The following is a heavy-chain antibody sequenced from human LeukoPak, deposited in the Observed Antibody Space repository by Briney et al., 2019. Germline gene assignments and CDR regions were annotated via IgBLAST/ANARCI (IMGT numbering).Heavy chain of an antibody. Sequence: GGSLRLSCAASGFTFSDYYMSWVRQPPGKGLEWVSAIGGSSSSIYYADSVKGRFTISRDNSKNTLYLQMNSLRAEDTAVYYCARERTTQTRGYFDYWGQGTLVTVSS. D-gene: IGHD4-11*01. J-gene: IGHJ4*02. V-gene: IGHV3-21*03. CDR1: GFTFSDYY. CDR3: ARERTTQTRGYFDY. CDR2: IGGSSSSI.